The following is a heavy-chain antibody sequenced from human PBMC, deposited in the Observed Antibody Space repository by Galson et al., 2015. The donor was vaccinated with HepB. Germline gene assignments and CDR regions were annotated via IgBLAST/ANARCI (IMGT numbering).Heavy chain of an antibody. CDR1: GFTFSSYG. V-gene: IGHV3-33*01. J-gene: IGHJ4*02. CDR3: ARDKGPHTNSWYPEYYFEY. Sequence: SLRLSCAASGFTFSSYGMHWVRQAPGKGLEWVAVIWYDGSNKYYADSVKGRFTISRDNSKNTLYLQMNSLRAEDTAMYYCARDKGPHTNSWYPEYYFEYWGQGTLVTVSS. CDR2: IWYDGSNK. D-gene: IGHD6-13*01.